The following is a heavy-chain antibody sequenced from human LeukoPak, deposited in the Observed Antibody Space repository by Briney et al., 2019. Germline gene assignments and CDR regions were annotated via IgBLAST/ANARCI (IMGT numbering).Heavy chain of an antibody. CDR3: AKTQVITIIRGVITENYYYYYRTS. V-gene: IGHV3-30*02. CDR2: IRYDGSNK. Sequence: GGSLRLSCAASGFTFSSYGIHWVRQAPGKGLEWVAFIRYDGSNKYYADSVKGRFTISRDNSKNTLYLQMNNLRAEDTAVYYCAKTQVITIIRGVITENYYYYYRTSGAKGPRSPSP. CDR1: GFTFSSYG. D-gene: IGHD3-10*01. J-gene: IGHJ6*03.